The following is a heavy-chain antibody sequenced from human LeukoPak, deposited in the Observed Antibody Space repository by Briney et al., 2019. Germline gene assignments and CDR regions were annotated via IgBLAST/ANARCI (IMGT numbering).Heavy chain of an antibody. D-gene: IGHD1-7*01. V-gene: IGHV3-30*18. Sequence: GGSLRLSCAASGFTVSSNYMSWVRQAPGKGLEWVAVISYDGSNKYYADSVKGRFTISRDNSKNTLYLQMNSLRAEDTAVYYCAKDTELQYFQHWGQGTLVTVSS. CDR1: GFTVSSNY. CDR2: ISYDGSNK. J-gene: IGHJ1*01. CDR3: AKDTELQYFQH.